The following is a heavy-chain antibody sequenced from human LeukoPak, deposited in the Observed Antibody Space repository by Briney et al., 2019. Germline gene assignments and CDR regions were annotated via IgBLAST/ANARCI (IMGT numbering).Heavy chain of an antibody. D-gene: IGHD1-14*01. CDR3: ARDMTGGIWARATSFDH. CDR2: INPDSGGS. V-gene: IGHV1-2*02. J-gene: IGHJ4*02. CDR1: GYTFSAFY. Sequence: ASVKVSCKTSGYTFSAFYIHWVRQAPGQGPEWMGWINPDSGGSEYGQKFQGRVTFTSDTSSTTVYMEVRSLKSDDTAVYYCARDMTGGIWARATSFDHWGQGTLVIVSS.